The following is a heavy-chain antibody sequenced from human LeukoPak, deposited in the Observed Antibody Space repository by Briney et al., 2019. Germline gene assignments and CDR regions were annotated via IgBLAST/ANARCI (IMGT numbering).Heavy chain of an antibody. V-gene: IGHV4-39*07. D-gene: IGHD3-10*01. CDR1: GGSISSSSYY. Sequence: PSETLSLTCTVSGGSISSSSYYWGWIRQPPGKGLEWIGSIYYSGSTYYNPSLKSRVTISVDTSKNQFSLKLSSVTAADTAVYYCARGGDLYFDLWGRGTLVTVSS. CDR3: ARGGDLYFDL. CDR2: IYYSGST. J-gene: IGHJ2*01.